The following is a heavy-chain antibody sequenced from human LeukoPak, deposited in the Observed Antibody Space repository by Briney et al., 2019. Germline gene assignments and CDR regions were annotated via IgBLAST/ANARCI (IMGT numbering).Heavy chain of an antibody. D-gene: IGHD3/OR15-3a*01. CDR1: GFTFSSYA. Sequence: PGGSLRLSCAASGFTFSSYAIHWVRQAPGTGLEWVTMISYDGNNKYYADSAKGRFTISRDNSKNTLYLQMNSLRPEDTAVYYCARERTGWYFDYWGQGALVTVSS. V-gene: IGHV3-30-3*01. J-gene: IGHJ4*02. CDR3: ARERTGWYFDY. CDR2: ISYDGNNK.